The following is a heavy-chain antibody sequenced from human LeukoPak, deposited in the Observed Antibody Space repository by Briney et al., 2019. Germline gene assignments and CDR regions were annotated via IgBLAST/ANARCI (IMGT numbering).Heavy chain of an antibody. CDR1: VFIFSNSW. J-gene: IGHJ3*02. CDR2: VKPDGSDK. Sequence: AGGSLRLSCAASVFIFSNSWMSWVREAPGKGLEWVANVKPDGSDKYYMDSLKGRFTISRDNAKNSLYLQMNSLRAEDTAVYYCAEGNSFDIWGQGTMVTASS. D-gene: IGHD2/OR15-2a*01. CDR3: AEGNSFDI. V-gene: IGHV3-7*01.